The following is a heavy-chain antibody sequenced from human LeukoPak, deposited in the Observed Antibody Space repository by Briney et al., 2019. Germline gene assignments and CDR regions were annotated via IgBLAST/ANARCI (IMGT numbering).Heavy chain of an antibody. D-gene: IGHD1-7*01. CDR2: IYYSGST. J-gene: IGHJ4*02. CDR3: ARGSRELYYFDY. V-gene: IGHV4-39*01. Sequence: SETLSLTCTVSGGSISNSSYYWGWIRQPPGKGLEWIGTIYYSGSTYYNPSLKSRVTISVDTSKNQFSLKLSSVTAADTAVYYCARGSRELYYFDYWGQGTLVTVSS. CDR1: GGSISNSSYY.